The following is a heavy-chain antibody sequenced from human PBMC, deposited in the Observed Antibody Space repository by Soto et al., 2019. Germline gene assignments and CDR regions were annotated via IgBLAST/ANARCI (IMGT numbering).Heavy chain of an antibody. D-gene: IGHD1-1*01. Sequence: PSPTLSLPCAISGDSVSSNSAAWEWIRQSPSRGLEWLGRTRYTSKWYTEYAESVKSRITINADTSKNHFSLQLRSVTPEDTAVYYCVRVDWNDAGSWGQGTQVTVSS. V-gene: IGHV6-1*01. CDR1: GDSVSSNSAA. CDR3: VRVDWNDAGS. CDR2: TRYTSKWYT. J-gene: IGHJ5*02.